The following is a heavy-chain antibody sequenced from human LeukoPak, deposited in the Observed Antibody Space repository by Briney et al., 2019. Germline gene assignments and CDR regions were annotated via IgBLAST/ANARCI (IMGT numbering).Heavy chain of an antibody. J-gene: IGHJ3*02. CDR2: INTDGSST. CDR3: TRTRQNGFDI. CDR1: GFTFSSFW. Sequence: GGSLRLSCAASGFTFSSFWMNWVRQAPGKGLVWVSRINTDGSSTTYADSVKGRFTISRDNAQNTLYLQMNSLRAEDTAVYYCTRTRQNGFDIWGQGTVVTVSS. V-gene: IGHV3-74*01.